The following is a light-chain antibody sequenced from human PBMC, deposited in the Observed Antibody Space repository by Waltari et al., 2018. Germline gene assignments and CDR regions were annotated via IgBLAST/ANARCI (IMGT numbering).Light chain of an antibody. CDR1: TSDVGGYNH. V-gene: IGLV2-11*01. Sequence: SALTQPRSVSGPPGQTVTISGTGTTSDVGGYNHVPWYQHHPGKAPKLMIFDVTQRPSGVPDRFSGSKSANTASLTISGLQAEDEADYYCCSFAGTYTWVFGGGTKVTVL. CDR2: DVT. J-gene: IGLJ3*02. CDR3: CSFAGTYTWV.